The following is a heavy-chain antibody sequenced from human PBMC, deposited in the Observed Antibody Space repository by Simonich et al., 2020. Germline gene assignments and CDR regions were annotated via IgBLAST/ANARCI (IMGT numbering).Heavy chain of an antibody. CDR3: ARASRGTWWYYYFDY. Sequence: QVQLVPSGAEVKKPGASVKVSCKASGYTFTSYGISWVRQAPGQGLEWRGWISAYNDNTNEAQKLQGRVTMTTDTSTSTAYMELRSLRSDDTAVYYCARASRGTWWYYYFDYWGQGTLVTVSS. CDR2: ISAYNDNT. V-gene: IGHV1-18*01. D-gene: IGHD2-15*01. J-gene: IGHJ4*02. CDR1: GYTFTSYG.